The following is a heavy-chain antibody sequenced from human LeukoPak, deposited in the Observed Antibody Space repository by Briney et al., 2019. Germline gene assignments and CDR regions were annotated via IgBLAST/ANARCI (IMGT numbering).Heavy chain of an antibody. CDR1: GFTFSSYS. Sequence: GGSLRLSCAASGFTFSSYSMNWVRQAPGKGLEWVSYISSSSSTIYYADSVKGRFTISRDNAKNSLYLQMSSLRDEDTAVYYCARASFQRWLQLGGDWGQGTLVTVSS. CDR3: ARASFQRWLQLGGD. CDR2: ISSSSSTI. D-gene: IGHD5-24*01. J-gene: IGHJ4*02. V-gene: IGHV3-48*02.